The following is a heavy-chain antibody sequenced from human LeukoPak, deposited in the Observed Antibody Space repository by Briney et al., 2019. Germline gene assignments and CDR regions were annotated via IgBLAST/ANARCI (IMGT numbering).Heavy chain of an antibody. Sequence: GGSLRLSCAASGFTFSSYAMSWVRQAPGKGLEWVSTISGSGGSTYYGDSVKGRFTISRDNPKHTLYLQMNSLRAEYTPIYYCAKDDSRGGGSFWLFDYWVEGTLVTDS. J-gene: IGHJ4*02. D-gene: IGHD1-26*01. CDR1: GFTFSSYA. CDR2: ISGSGGST. CDR3: AKDDSRGGGSFWLFDY. V-gene: IGHV3-23*01.